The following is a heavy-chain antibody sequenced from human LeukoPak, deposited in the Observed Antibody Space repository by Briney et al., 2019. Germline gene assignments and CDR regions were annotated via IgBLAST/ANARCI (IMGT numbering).Heavy chain of an antibody. CDR3: ARDNTPEYCSGGSCYFDY. D-gene: IGHD2-15*01. CDR1: GLTFSSDY. J-gene: IGHJ4*02. V-gene: IGHV3-66*01. Sequence: GSLRLSWAVSGLTFSSDYINWVRQAPGKGLEWVSVTYSGGTTSYSDSVKGRFIISRDNSKNTLYLQMNSLRAEDTAVYYCARDNTPEYCSGGSCYFDYWGQGTLVTVSS. CDR2: TYSGGTT.